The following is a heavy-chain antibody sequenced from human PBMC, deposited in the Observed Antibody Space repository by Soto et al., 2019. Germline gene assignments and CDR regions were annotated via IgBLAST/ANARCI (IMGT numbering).Heavy chain of an antibody. V-gene: IGHV4-34*01. CDR3: ARRNYFYALEV. CDR2: INSSGST. CDR1: GGSFSGYY. J-gene: IGHJ6*02. Sequence: PSETLSLTCAVSGGSFSGYYWGWVRQPPGKGLEWVGEINSSGSTNYNPSLKRRVTISVDTSKNQVSLKVTSVTAADTAMYYCARRNYFYALEVWGQGTTVNV.